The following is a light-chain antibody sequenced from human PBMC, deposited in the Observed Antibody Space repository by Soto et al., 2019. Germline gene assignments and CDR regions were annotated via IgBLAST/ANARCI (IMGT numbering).Light chain of an antibody. V-gene: IGLV3-1*01. Sequence: SYELTQPPSVSVSPRQTASITCSGDKLGERYACWYQQKPGQSPVLVIYQDNRRPSGIPERFSGSNSGNSATLTISGTQAMDEADYYCQTWDSNSPWFGGGTKVTVL. CDR2: QDN. CDR1: KLGERY. CDR3: QTWDSNSPW. J-gene: IGLJ3*02.